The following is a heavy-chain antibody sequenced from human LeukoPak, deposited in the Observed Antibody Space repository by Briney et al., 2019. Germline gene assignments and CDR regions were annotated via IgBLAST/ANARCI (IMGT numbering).Heavy chain of an antibody. Sequence: PSQTLSPTCTVSGGSISSVGYYWSWIRQHPGKGLGWIGYIYYSGSTYYNPSLKSRVTISVDTSKNQFSLKLSSVTAADTAVYYCARDNGGNGWYYFDYWGQGTLVTVSS. CDR2: IYYSGST. CDR1: GGSISSVGYY. J-gene: IGHJ4*02. D-gene: IGHD4-23*01. CDR3: ARDNGGNGWYYFDY. V-gene: IGHV4-31*03.